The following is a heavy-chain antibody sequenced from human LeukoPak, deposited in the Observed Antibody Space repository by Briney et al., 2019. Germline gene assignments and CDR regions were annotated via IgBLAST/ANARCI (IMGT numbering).Heavy chain of an antibody. D-gene: IGHD5-18*01. CDR3: SRGAMVTHYYYGMDV. J-gene: IGHJ6*02. Sequence: GSLRLSCAASGFTFSSYSMNWVRQAPGKGLEWIGSIYYSGSTYYNPSLKSRVTISVDTSKNQFSLKLSSVTAADTAVYYCSRGAMVTHYYYGMDVWGQGTTVTVSS. V-gene: IGHV4-39*07. CDR2: IYYSGST. CDR1: GFTFSSYS.